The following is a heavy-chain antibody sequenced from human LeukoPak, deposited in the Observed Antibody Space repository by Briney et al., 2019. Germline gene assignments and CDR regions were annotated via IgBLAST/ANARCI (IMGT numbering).Heavy chain of an antibody. CDR2: MNPNSGNT. Sequence: ASVKVSCKASGYTFTSYDINWVRQATGQGLEWMGWMNPNSGNTGYAQKFQGRVTMTRNTSIRTAYMELSSLRSEDTPVYYCASRVMVGATDDAFDIWGQGTMVTVSS. D-gene: IGHD1-26*01. J-gene: IGHJ3*02. CDR1: GYTFTSYD. V-gene: IGHV1-8*01. CDR3: ASRVMVGATDDAFDI.